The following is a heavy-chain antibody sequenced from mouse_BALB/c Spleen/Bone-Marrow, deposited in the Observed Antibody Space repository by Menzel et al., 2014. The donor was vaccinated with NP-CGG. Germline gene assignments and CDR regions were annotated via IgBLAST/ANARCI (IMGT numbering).Heavy chain of an antibody. J-gene: IGHJ2*01. CDR1: GFSLTSYG. D-gene: IGHD2-1*01. V-gene: IGHV2-5-1*01. Sequence: VKLVESGPSLVQPSQSLSITCTVSGFSLTSYGVHWVRQSPGKGLEWLGVIWRGGSTDYNAAFMSRLSITKDNSKSQVFFKTNSLQADDTAICYCAKRGNYGYFDYWGQGTTLTVSS. CDR3: AKRGNYGYFDY. CDR2: IWRGGST.